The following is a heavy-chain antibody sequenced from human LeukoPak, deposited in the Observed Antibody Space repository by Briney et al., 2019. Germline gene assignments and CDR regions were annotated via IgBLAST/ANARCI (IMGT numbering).Heavy chain of an antibody. J-gene: IGHJ3*02. CDR3: ARLGYYDIWAGYQHDAFDI. Sequence: SETLSLTCTVSGGSICDSYWSWIRQPPGRGLEWIGDVSYSGTTHDNPSLKSRVIMSVDTSKNHFSLQLSSVTAADTAVYFCARLGYYDIWAGYQHDAFDIWGLGTAVTVSS. CDR2: VSYSGTT. D-gene: IGHD3-9*01. V-gene: IGHV4-59*08. CDR1: GGSICDSY.